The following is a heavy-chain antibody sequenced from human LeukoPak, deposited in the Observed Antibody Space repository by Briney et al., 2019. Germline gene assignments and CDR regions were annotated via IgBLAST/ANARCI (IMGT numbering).Heavy chain of an antibody. V-gene: IGHV3-30*02. D-gene: IGHD3-10*02. CDR2: ISFDGSGK. CDR1: GFTFSNFG. J-gene: IGHJ6*04. Sequence: PGGSLRLSCVTSGFTFSNFGMHWVRQAPGQGLEWVTFISFDGSGKYYADSVTGRFTISRDNSKNTLFLYMNSLRDDDTAVYYCAELGITMIGGVWGKGTTVTISS. CDR3: AELGITMIGGV.